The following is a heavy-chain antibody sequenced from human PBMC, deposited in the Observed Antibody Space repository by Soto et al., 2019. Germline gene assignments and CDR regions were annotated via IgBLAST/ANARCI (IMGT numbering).Heavy chain of an antibody. Sequence: EVQLVESGGGLVHPGGSLKLSCAASGFPFNGSAMHWVRQASGKGLEWVGRIRSKPNNYATAYAVSLKCRFTISRDDSKNTAYLQMNSLKTEDTAVYYCAGDFYYNMDVWGQGTTVTVSS. CDR1: GFPFNGSA. V-gene: IGHV3-73*02. J-gene: IGHJ6*02. CDR2: IRSKPNNYAT. CDR3: AGDFYYNMDV.